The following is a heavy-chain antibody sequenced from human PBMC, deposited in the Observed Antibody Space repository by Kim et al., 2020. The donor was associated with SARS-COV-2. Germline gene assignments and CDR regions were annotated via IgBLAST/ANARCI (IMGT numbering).Heavy chain of an antibody. J-gene: IGHJ4*02. CDR1: GFTFSSYW. V-gene: IGHV3-7*01. D-gene: IGHD1-26*01. CDR3: ASLRLSGSYYASYYFDY. CDR2: IKQDGSEK. Sequence: GGSLRLSCAASGFTFSSYWMSWVRQAPGKGLEWVANIKQDGSEKYYVDSVKGRFTISRDNAKNSLYLQMNSLRAEDTAVYYCASLRLSGSYYASYYFDYWGQGTLVTVSS.